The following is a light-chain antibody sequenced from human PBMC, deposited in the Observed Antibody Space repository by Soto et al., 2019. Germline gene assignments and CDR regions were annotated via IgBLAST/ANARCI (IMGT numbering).Light chain of an antibody. V-gene: IGKV1-12*01. CDR2: AAS. Sequence: DIQLSQSPASVSALVGERVTITCRASQGVGSWLAWYQQKPGKAPKLLIFAASSLQSGVPSRFRGSGSGTDFTLTISSLQPEDVASYYCQQANSFPWTFCQGTEVQSK. CDR3: QQANSFPWT. CDR1: QGVGSW. J-gene: IGKJ1*01.